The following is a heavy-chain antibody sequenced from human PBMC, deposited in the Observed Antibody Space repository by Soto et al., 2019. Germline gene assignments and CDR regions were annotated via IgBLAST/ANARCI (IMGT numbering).Heavy chain of an antibody. D-gene: IGHD2-15*01. CDR2: IKQDGSEK. V-gene: IGHV3-7*01. CDR3: ARIDIVVVVAATSNWFDP. J-gene: IGHJ5*02. Sequence: GGSLRLSCAASGFTFSSYWMSWVRQAPGKGLEWVANIKQDGSEKYYVDSVKGRFTISRDNAKNSLYLQMNSLRAEDTAVYYCARIDIVVVVAATSNWFDPWGQGTLVTVSS. CDR1: GFTFSSYW.